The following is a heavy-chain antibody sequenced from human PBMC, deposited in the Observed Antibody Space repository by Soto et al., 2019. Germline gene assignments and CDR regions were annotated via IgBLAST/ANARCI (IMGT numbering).Heavy chain of an antibody. CDR3: ASPDTVTTGLL. J-gene: IGHJ4*02. D-gene: IGHD4-17*01. V-gene: IGHV1-69*02. CDR1: GGTFSSYT. CDR2: IIPILGIA. Sequence: QVQLVQSGAEVKKPGSSVKVSCKASGGTFSSYTISWVRQAPGQGLEWMGRIIPILGIANYAQKFQGRVTITADKSTSTAYMELSSLRSEDTAVYYCASPDTVTTGLLWGQGTLVTVSS.